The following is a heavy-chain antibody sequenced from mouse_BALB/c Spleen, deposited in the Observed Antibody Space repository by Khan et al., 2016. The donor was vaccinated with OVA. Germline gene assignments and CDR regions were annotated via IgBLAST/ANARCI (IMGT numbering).Heavy chain of an antibody. CDR2: IWAGGST. CDR3: ARLEDI. J-gene: IGHJ2*01. D-gene: IGHD1-3*01. V-gene: IGHV2-9*02. Sequence: VQLVESGPGLVAPSQSLSITCTVSGFSLPSYGVHWVRQPPGKGLEWLGVIWAGGSTNYNSALMSRLSISQDNSKSQVFLKMNSLQTEDTAMYYCARLEDIWGQGTTLTVSS. CDR1: GFSLPSYG.